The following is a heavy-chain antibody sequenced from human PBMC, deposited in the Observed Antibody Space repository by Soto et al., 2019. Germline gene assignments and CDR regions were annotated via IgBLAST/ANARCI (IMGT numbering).Heavy chain of an antibody. Sequence: GESLKISCQGSGYSFTSYWIGWVRQMPGKGLEWMGIIYPGDSDTRYSPSFQGQVTISADKSISTAYLQWSSLKASDTAMYYCARLAGTGNYYYYGMDVWGQGTTVTVSS. J-gene: IGHJ6*02. CDR2: IYPGDSDT. CDR3: ARLAGTGNYYYYGMDV. V-gene: IGHV5-51*01. CDR1: GYSFTSYW. D-gene: IGHD6-19*01.